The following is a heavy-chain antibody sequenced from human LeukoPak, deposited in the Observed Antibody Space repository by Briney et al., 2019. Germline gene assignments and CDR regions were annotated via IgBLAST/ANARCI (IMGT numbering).Heavy chain of an antibody. Sequence: SETLSLTCVVSGDSITNGYYWGWIRQPPGQGVQWIGIIYYSGSTYYNPSLKSRVTISVDTSKNQLSLRLNSVTAADTAVYYCARPGATATDGFDIWGQGTLVTVSS. CDR3: ARPGATATDGFDI. D-gene: IGHD2-2*01. CDR1: GDSITNGYY. J-gene: IGHJ3*02. V-gene: IGHV4-38-2*01. CDR2: IYYSGST.